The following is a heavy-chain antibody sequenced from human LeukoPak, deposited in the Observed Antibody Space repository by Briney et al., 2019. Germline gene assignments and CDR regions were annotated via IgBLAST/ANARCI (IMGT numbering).Heavy chain of an antibody. Sequence: SETLSLTCTVSGVSMSSNSNYWGWIRQPPGKGLEWFGSLDYSGSTYYNPSLRSRVAISIDTSRKHLSLKVNSVTATDTAVYYCARHPSNDYVWGTYREHWGQGILVTVSS. CDR1: GVSMSSNSNY. CDR2: LDYSGST. CDR3: ARHPSNDYVWGTYREH. D-gene: IGHD3-16*02. V-gene: IGHV4-39*01. J-gene: IGHJ4*02.